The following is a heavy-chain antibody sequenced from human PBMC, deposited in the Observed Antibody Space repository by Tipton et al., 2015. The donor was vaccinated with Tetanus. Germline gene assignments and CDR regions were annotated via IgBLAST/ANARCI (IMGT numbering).Heavy chain of an antibody. CDR3: VRAGSQISATTSLDY. CDR2: VSTYNGNT. D-gene: IGHD1-7*01. V-gene: IGHV1-18*01. CDR1: GYNFVNFG. J-gene: IGHJ4*02. Sequence: QSGAEVKEPGASVKVSCKASGYNFVNFGISWVRQAPGQGLEWMGWVSTYNGNTEYAQNFEGRVTMTTDTSTRTGYMELRSLTSDDTAMYFCVRAGSQISATTSLDYWGQGTLVTVSS.